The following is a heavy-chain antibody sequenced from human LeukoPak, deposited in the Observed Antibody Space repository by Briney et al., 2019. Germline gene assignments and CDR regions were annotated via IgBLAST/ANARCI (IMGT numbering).Heavy chain of an antibody. CDR3: ARCRPYYYYMDV. J-gene: IGHJ6*03. CDR2: INPKSGGT. V-gene: IGHV1-2*02. Sequence: GASVKVSCKASGYTFTGYYMHGVRQAPGQGVAGMGWINPKSGGTNYAQKFQGRVTMTRDTSISTAYMELSRLRYDDTAVYYCARCRPYYYYMDVWGKGTTVTVSS. CDR1: GYTFTGYY.